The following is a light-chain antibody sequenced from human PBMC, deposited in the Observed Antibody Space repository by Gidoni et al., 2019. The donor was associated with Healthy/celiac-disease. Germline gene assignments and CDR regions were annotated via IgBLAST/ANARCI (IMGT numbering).Light chain of an antibody. CDR1: QSVSSSY. J-gene: IGKJ4*01. CDR2: GAS. Sequence: EIVLTQSPGTLSLSPGERATLSCRASQSVSSSYLAWYQQKPGQAPRLLLYGASSRATGIPDRFSGSGSGTDFTLTISRLEPEDFAVYYCQQKLTFGGGTKVEIK. CDR3: QQKLT. V-gene: IGKV3-20*01.